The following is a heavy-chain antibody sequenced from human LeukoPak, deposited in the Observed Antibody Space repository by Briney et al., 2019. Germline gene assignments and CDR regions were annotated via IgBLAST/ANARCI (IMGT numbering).Heavy chain of an antibody. CDR3: ARDPGGYGDYVSRDDSQGEAFDI. CDR2: IHRSGST. D-gene: IGHD4-17*01. J-gene: IGHJ3*02. CDR1: GGSISNGNW. V-gene: IGHV4-4*02. Sequence: SETLSLTCGVSGGSISNGNWWSWVRQPPGKGLEWIGEIHRSGSTNCNPSLKSRVTISVDKSKNQFSLKLTSVTAADTAVYYCARDPGGYGDYVSRDDSQGEAFDIWGQGTMVTVSS.